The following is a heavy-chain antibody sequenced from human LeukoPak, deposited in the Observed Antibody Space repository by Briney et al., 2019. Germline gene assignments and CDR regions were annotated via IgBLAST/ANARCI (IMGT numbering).Heavy chain of an antibody. CDR1: GYTFTSYA. CDR3: ARDFMTTVTTDYYYGMDV. J-gene: IGHJ6*02. D-gene: IGHD4-17*01. V-gene: IGHV7-4-1*02. Sequence: ASVKVSCKASGYTFTSYAMNWVRQAPGQGLEWMGWINTNTGNPTYAQGFTGRFVFSLDTSVSTAYLQISSLKAEDTAVYYCARDFMTTVTTDYYYGMDVWGQGPRSPSP. CDR2: INTNTGNP.